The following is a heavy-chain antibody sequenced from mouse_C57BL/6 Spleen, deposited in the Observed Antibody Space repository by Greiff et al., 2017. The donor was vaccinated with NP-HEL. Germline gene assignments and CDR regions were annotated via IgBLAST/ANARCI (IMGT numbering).Heavy chain of an antibody. D-gene: IGHD2-3*01. V-gene: IGHV5-12*01. Sequence: EVKLMESGGGLVQPGGSLKLSCAASGFTFSDYYMYWVRQTPEKRLEWVAYISNGGGSTYYPDTVKGRFTISRDNAKNTLYLQMSRLKSEDTAMYYCARQIYDGSLDYWGQGTTLTVSS. J-gene: IGHJ2*01. CDR1: GFTFSDYY. CDR2: ISNGGGST. CDR3: ARQIYDGSLDY.